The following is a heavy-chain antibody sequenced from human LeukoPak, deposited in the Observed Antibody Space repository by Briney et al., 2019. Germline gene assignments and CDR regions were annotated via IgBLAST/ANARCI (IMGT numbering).Heavy chain of an antibody. CDR1: GGSISNYY. D-gene: IGHD2-2*01. CDR2: IYNSGST. CDR3: ATEYCASSNCRFDS. J-gene: IGHJ4*02. V-gene: IGHV4-59*01. Sequence: SETLSLTCSVPGGSISNYYWSWIRQSPGKGPEWIGYIYNSGSTNYNPSLKSRVTISLDTSKKQFSLKLTSVTAADTAIYYCATEYCASSNCRFDSWGQGTLVTVSS.